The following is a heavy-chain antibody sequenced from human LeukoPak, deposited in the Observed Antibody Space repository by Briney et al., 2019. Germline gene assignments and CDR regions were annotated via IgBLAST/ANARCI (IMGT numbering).Heavy chain of an antibody. CDR2: INPNSGGT. CDR1: GYTFTAYY. V-gene: IGHV1-2*02. CDR3: ARTTLYYGSGSYHDAFDI. Sequence: GASVKVSCKASGYTFTAYYMHWVRQAPGQGLEWMGWINPNSGGTNYTQKFQGSVTMTRDTSIRTTYMELSRLRSDDTAVYYCARTTLYYGSGSYHDAFDIWGQGTMVTVTS. D-gene: IGHD3-10*01. J-gene: IGHJ3*02.